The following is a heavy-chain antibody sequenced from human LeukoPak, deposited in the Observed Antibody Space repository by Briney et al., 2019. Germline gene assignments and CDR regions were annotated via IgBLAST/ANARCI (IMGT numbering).Heavy chain of an antibody. D-gene: IGHD2-8*02. V-gene: IGHV3-7*05. J-gene: IGHJ4*02. CDR1: GFTFTNSW. CDR3: AGSGY. Sequence: PGGSLWLSCATSGFTFTNSWMSWVRQAPGKGLEWVASIKKDGSDKYFVDSVKGRFTISRDNAKKSLFLQMNNLRAEDTAVYYCAGSGYWGQGTLVSVSS. CDR2: IKKDGSDK.